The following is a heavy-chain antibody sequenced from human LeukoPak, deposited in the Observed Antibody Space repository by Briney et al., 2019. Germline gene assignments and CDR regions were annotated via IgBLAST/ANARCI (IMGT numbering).Heavy chain of an antibody. V-gene: IGHV3-30-3*01. CDR3: ARSREGSGAFDI. Sequence: GGSLRLSCAASGFTFSNYAIHWVRQAPGKGLEWVAVISSDGSNKYYADSVKGRFTISRDNSKNTLYLQMNSLRAEDTAVYYCARSREGSGAFDIWGQGTMVTVSS. D-gene: IGHD3-10*01. CDR1: GFTFSNYA. J-gene: IGHJ3*02. CDR2: ISSDGSNK.